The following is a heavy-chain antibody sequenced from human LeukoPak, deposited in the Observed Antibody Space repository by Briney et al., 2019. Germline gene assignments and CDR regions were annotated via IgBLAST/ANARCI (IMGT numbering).Heavy chain of an antibody. CDR3: AKLLYYYDSSQPY. CDR1: GFTFSSYA. CDR2: ISGSGGRI. J-gene: IGHJ4*02. V-gene: IGHV3-23*01. Sequence: GGSLRLSCAASGFTFSSYAMSWVRQAPGKGLEWVSAISGSGGRIYYGASVEGRFTISRDNSKNTLNLQMNSLRAEDTAVYYCAKLLYYYDSSQPYWGQGTLVTVSS. D-gene: IGHD3-22*01.